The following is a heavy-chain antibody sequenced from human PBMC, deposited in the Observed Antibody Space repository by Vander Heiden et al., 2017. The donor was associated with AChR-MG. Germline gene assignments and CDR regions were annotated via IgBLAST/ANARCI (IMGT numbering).Heavy chain of an antibody. CDR3: ARDPFYGSGSYPD. J-gene: IGHJ4*02. V-gene: IGHV4-4*02. D-gene: IGHD3-10*01. CDR1: GGSLSSSNW. Sequence: QVQLQESGPGLVKPSGTLSLTCAVSGGSLSSSNWWSWVRPPPGKGLEWIGGIYHSGSTNYNPSLKSRVTISVDKSKNQFSLKLSSVTAADTAVYYCARDPFYGSGSYPDWGQGTLVTVSS. CDR2: IYHSGST.